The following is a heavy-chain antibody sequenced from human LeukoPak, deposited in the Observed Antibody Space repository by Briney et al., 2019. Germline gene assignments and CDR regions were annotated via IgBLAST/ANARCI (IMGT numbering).Heavy chain of an antibody. V-gene: IGHV4-34*01. CDR2: INHSGST. CDR1: GGSFSGYY. J-gene: IGHJ4*02. CDR3: ARDVGAKSYFDY. Sequence: SETLSLTCAVYGGSFSGYYWSWIRQPPGKGLEWIGEINHSGSTNYNPSLKSRVTISVDTSKNQFSLKLSSVTAADTAVYYCARDVGAKSYFDYWGQGTLVTVSS. D-gene: IGHD1-26*01.